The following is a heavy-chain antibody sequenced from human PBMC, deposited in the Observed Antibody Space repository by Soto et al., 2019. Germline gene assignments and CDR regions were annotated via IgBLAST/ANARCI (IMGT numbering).Heavy chain of an antibody. CDR2: ISSSSSYI. Sequence: GGSLRLSCAASGFTFSSYSMNWVRQAPGKGLEWVSSISSSSSYIYYADSVKGRFTISRDNAKNSLYLQMNSLRAEDTAVYYCAREVGGYDYDYYYYMDVWGKGTTVTVSS. D-gene: IGHD5-12*01. CDR1: GFTFSSYS. CDR3: AREVGGYDYDYYYYMDV. J-gene: IGHJ6*03. V-gene: IGHV3-21*01.